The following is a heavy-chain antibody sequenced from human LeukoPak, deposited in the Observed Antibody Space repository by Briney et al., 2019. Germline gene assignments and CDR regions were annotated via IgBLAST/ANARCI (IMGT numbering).Heavy chain of an antibody. V-gene: IGHV1-69*04. Sequence: SVKVSCKASGGTFSSYAISWVRQAPGQGLEWMGRIIPILGIANYAQKFQGRVSITADKSTSTAYMELSSLRSEDTAVYYCARAIRPYYYYGMDVWGQGTTVTVSS. D-gene: IGHD1-1*01. CDR3: ARAIRPYYYYGMDV. J-gene: IGHJ6*02. CDR1: GGTFSSYA. CDR2: IIPILGIA.